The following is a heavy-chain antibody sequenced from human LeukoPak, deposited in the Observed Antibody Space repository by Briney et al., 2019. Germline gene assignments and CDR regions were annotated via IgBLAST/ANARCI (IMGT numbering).Heavy chain of an antibody. CDR2: ISSSGSTI. V-gene: IGHV3-11*01. CDR3: ARDGVLGGYPRSNDAFDI. J-gene: IGHJ3*02. CDR1: GFTFSDYY. Sequence: PGGSLRLSCAASGFTFSDYYMSWIRQAPGKGLEWVSYISSSGSTIYYADSVKGRFTISRDNAKNSLYLQMNSLRTEDTAVYYCARDGVLGGYPRSNDAFDIWGQGTMVTVSS. D-gene: IGHD5-12*01.